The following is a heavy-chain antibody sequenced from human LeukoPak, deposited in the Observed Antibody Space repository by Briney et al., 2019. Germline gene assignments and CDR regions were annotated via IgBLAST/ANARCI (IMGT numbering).Heavy chain of an antibody. CDR3: ARDRVTMVRGVYYMDV. CDR2: IYTSGST. V-gene: IGHV4-4*07. Sequence: SETLSLTCAAYGGSFSGYYWSWIRQPPGKGLEWIGRIYTSGSTNYNPSLKSRVTMSVDTSKNQFSLKLSSVTAADTAVYYCARDRVTMVRGVYYMDVWGKGTTVTISS. CDR1: GGSFSGYY. D-gene: IGHD3-10*01. J-gene: IGHJ6*03.